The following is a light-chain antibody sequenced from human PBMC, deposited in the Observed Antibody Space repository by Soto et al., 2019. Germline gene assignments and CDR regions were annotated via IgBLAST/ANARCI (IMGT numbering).Light chain of an antibody. CDR2: AAS. J-gene: IGKJ4*01. CDR3: QQANSFPLT. CDR1: QGISSY. V-gene: IGKV1-9*01. Sequence: DIQLTQSPSFLSASVGDRVTITCRASQGISSYLVWYQQKPGKAPKPLIYAASTLQSGVPSRFSGSGSGTDFTLTISSLQPEDFATYYCQQANSFPLTFGGGSKVEIK.